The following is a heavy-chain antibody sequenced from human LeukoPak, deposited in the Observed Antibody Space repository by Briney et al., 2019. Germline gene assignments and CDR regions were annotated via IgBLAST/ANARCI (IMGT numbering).Heavy chain of an antibody. J-gene: IGHJ3*01. CDR1: GFTLDDYG. CDR3: ARDGGTYYHFWSGYRP. V-gene: IGHV3-20*04. D-gene: IGHD3-3*01. Sequence: GGSLRLSCAASGFTLDDYGMSWVRQAPGKGLEWVSGINWNGGSTGYADSVKGRFTISRDNAKNSVYLQMNSLRAEDTALYYCARDGGTYYHFWSGYRPWGQGTMVTVPS. CDR2: INWNGGST.